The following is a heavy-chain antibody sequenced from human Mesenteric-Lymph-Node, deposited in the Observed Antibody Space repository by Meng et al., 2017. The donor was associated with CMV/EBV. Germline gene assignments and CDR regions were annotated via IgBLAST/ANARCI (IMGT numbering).Heavy chain of an antibody. D-gene: IGHD3-3*01. CDR3: VRDRRDDFWSGYYMETYYDYGMDV. CDR1: GFTFSSYA. V-gene: IGHV3-23*01. J-gene: IGHJ6*02. Sequence: GGSLRLSCAASGFTFSSYAMSWVRQAPGKGLEWVSAISGSGGSTYYADSVKGRFTISRDNAKKSVYLQLDSLRADDTAVYYCVRDRRDDFWSGYYMETYYDYGMDVWGQGTTVTVSS. CDR2: ISGSGGST.